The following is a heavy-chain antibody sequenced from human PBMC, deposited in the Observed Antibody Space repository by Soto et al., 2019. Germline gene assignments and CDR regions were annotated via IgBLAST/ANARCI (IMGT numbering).Heavy chain of an antibody. D-gene: IGHD6-13*01. V-gene: IGHV3-23*01. CDR3: APDPDTAAADY. J-gene: IGHJ4*02. CDR2: FGGRRT. CDR1: GFTFSSSA. Sequence: PGGSLRLSCASAGFTFSSSAMSWVRQAPGKGLDWVSTFGGRRTYYADSVKGRFTISRDNSKNTLYLQMNSLRAEDTALYYCAPDPDTAAADYWGQGT.